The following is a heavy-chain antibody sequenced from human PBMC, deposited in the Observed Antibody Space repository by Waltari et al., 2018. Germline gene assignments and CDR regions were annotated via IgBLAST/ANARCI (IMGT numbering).Heavy chain of an antibody. CDR1: GGSISSYY. Sequence: QVQLQESGPGLVKPSETLSLTCTVSGGSISSYYWSWIRPPAGKGLEWIGRIYTSGSTNYNPSLKSRVTMSVDTSKNQFSLKLSSVTAADTAVYYCARLYYDSSGYYFKDYWGQGTLVTVSS. D-gene: IGHD3-22*01. CDR2: IYTSGST. CDR3: ARLYYDSSGYYFKDY. J-gene: IGHJ4*02. V-gene: IGHV4-4*07.